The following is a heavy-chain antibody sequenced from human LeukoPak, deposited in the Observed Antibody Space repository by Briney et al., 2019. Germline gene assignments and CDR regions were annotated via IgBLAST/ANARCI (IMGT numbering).Heavy chain of an antibody. D-gene: IGHD3-3*01. Sequence: SETLSLTCTVSGGSISTYYWNWIRQPPGKGLEWLGYISNTGTTIYNPSLKGRVTLSLNTSKNQFSLRLSSVTAADTAVYYCARVPRSITIFGVVIAEAIDPWGQGTLVTVSS. CDR3: ARVPRSITIFGVVIAEAIDP. CDR2: ISNTGTT. V-gene: IGHV4-59*12. CDR1: GGSISTYY. J-gene: IGHJ5*02.